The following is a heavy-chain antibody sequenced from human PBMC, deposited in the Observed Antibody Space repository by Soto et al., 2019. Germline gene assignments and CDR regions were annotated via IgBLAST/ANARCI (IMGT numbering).Heavy chain of an antibody. D-gene: IGHD1-26*01. CDR2: IYYSGST. CDR3: ARVTLPRLSGGSYPGFDY. V-gene: IGHV4-31*03. CDR1: GGSISSGGYY. J-gene: IGHJ4*02. Sequence: QVQLQESGPGLVKPSQTLSLTCTVSGGSISSGGYYWSWIRQHPGKGLEWIGYIYYSGSTYYNPSLKSRGALSVDSSKNQFCLKLRSVTAADTAVYYCARVTLPRLSGGSYPGFDYWGQGTLVTVSS.